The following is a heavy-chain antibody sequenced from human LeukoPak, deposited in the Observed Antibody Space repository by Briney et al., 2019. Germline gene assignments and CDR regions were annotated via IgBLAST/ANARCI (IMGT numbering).Heavy chain of an antibody. CDR3: AKDRVPLAARPLHFDY. D-gene: IGHD6-6*01. CDR1: GITFSSYG. Sequence: PGGSLRLSCAASGITFSSYGMSWVRQVPGKGLEWVSSISHTGGSPYYADSVKGRFTVSRDNSKNTLYLQMNSLRAEDTAVYYCAKDRVPLAARPLHFDYWGQGTLVTVSS. V-gene: IGHV3-23*01. J-gene: IGHJ4*02. CDR2: ISHTGGSP.